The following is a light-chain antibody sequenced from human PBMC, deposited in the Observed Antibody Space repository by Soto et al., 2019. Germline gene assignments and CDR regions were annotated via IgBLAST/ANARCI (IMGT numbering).Light chain of an antibody. CDR3: QQYGSSPTWT. CDR1: QSVSSSY. J-gene: IGKJ1*01. CDR2: GAS. Sequence: EIVLTQSPGTLYLSPGDRATLSCRASQSVSSSYLAWYQQKPGQAPRLLIYGASSRATGIPDRFSGSGSGTDFTLTISRLEPEDFAVYYCQQYGSSPTWTFGHGTKVEIK. V-gene: IGKV3-20*01.